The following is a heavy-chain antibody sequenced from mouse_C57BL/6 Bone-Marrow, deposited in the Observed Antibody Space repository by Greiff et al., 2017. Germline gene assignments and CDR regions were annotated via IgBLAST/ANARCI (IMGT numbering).Heavy chain of an antibody. D-gene: IGHD1-1*01. CDR1: GFSLTSYG. CDR3: GRTDITTVVACDD. CDR2: LWSGGST. V-gene: IGHV2-2*01. J-gene: IGHJ2*01. Sequence: VQLVESGPGLVQPSQSLSITCTVSGFSLTSYGVHWVRQSPGKGLEWLGVLWSGGSTDYNAAFISRLSISKDNSKSQVFFKMNSLQADDTAIYYCGRTDITTVVACDDWGQGTTLTVSS.